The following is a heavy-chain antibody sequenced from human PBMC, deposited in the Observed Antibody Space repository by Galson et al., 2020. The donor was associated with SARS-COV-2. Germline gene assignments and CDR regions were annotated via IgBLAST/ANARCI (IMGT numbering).Heavy chain of an antibody. V-gene: IGHV1-24*01. CDR3: ATVPVKYYYDSNKGWHYYMDV. CDR1: GYTLTELS. Sequence: ASVKVSCKVSGYTLTELSMHWVRQAPGKGLELMGGFDPEDGETIYAQKFQGRVTMTEDTSTDTAYMELSSLRSEDTAVYYCATVPVKYYYDSNKGWHYYMDVWGKGTTVTVSS. CDR2: FDPEDGET. J-gene: IGHJ6*03. D-gene: IGHD3-22*01.